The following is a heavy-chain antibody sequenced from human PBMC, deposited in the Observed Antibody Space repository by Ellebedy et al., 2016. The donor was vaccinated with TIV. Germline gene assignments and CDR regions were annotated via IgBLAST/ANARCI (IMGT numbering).Heavy chain of an antibody. CDR2: IYHSGDT. CDR3: ARVGIQSGGLVNWFFDL. V-gene: IGHV4-59*11. Sequence: GSLRLXXTVSGGSLSGHYWTWVRQSPGKGLEWIGCIYHSGDTKYNLSLESRVTISVDTSKNQFTLTLTSVTAADAAVYFCARVGIQSGGLVNWFFDLWGRGALVSVS. J-gene: IGHJ2*01. CDR1: GGSLSGHY. D-gene: IGHD4-23*01.